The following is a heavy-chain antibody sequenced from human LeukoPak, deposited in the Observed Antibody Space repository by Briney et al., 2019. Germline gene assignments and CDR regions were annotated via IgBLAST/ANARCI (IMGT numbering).Heavy chain of an antibody. CDR3: ARGKRGGYDYHYYYYMDV. Sequence: SETLSLTCTVSGGSISSYYWSWIRQPPGKGLEWIGYIYYSGSTNYNPSLKSRVTISVDTSKNQFSLKLSSVTAADTAVYYCARGKRGGYDYHYYYYMDVWGKGTTVTVSS. J-gene: IGHJ6*03. D-gene: IGHD5-12*01. V-gene: IGHV4-59*01. CDR2: IYYSGST. CDR1: GGSISSYY.